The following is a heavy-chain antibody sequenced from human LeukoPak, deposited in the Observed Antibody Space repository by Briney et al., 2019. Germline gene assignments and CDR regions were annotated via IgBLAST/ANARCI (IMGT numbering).Heavy chain of an antibody. CDR1: GGTFSSYA. V-gene: IGHV1-69*05. Sequence: GASVKVSCKASGGTFSSYAISWVRQAPGQGLEWMGGIIPIFGTANYAQKFQGRVTITTDESTSTAYMELSSLRSEDTAVYYCARDLVVDGIVVVPAATWGQGTLVTVSS. CDR2: IIPIFGTA. J-gene: IGHJ5*02. D-gene: IGHD2-2*01. CDR3: ARDLVVDGIVVVPAAT.